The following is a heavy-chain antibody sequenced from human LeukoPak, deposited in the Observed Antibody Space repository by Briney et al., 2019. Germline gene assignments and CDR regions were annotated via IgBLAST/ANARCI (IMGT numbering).Heavy chain of an antibody. J-gene: IGHJ4*02. CDR2: ISAYNGNT. V-gene: IGHV1-18*01. Sequence: ASVKVSCKASGYTFTSYGISWVRQAPGQGLEWMGWISAYNGNTNYAQKLQGRVTMTTDTSTSTAYMELRSLRSDDTAVYYCARDNTMATPYPQGYWGQGTLVTVSS. CDR3: ARDNTMATPYPQGY. D-gene: IGHD5-24*01. CDR1: GYTFTSYG.